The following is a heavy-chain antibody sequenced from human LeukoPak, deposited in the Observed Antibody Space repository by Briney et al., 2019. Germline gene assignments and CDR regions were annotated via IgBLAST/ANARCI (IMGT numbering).Heavy chain of an antibody. J-gene: IGHJ4*02. D-gene: IGHD3-22*01. CDR3: ARQPHYYDTSAYYPSHFDY. V-gene: IGHV4-39*01. CDR2: ISYSGDI. CDR1: GGPITSNSHY. Sequence: PSETLSLTCTVSGGPITSNSHYWGWIRQPPGKGLEWIGSISYSGDIHYNPSLKSRVTLSVDTSKSQFSLNLSSLTAADTAVFYCARQPHYYDTSAYYPSHFDYWGLGTLVTVAS.